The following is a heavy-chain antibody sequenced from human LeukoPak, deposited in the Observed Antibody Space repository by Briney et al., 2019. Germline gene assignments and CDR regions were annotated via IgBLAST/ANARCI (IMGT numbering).Heavy chain of an antibody. CDR1: GFTVSSNY. J-gene: IGHJ5*02. CDR2: TYSGGTT. D-gene: IGHD6-13*01. CDR3: ARDPREYSSSWYVIWFDP. V-gene: IGHV3-53*01. Sequence: GGSLRLSCAASGFTVSSNYMSWVRQAPGKGLEWVSVTYSGGTTYYADSVKGRFTISRDNSKNTLYLQMNSLRAEDTAVYYCARDPREYSSSWYVIWFDPWGQGTLVTVSS.